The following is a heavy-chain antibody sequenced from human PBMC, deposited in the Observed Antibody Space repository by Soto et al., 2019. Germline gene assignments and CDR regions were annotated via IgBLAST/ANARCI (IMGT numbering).Heavy chain of an antibody. Sequence: QVQLVQSGAEVKKPGSSVKVSCKASGGIFSNYAISWVRQAPGQGLEWMGGIIPIYGITKYAQKFQGRVTITADESTTTVYMEQSSLRSDDTAVYYCAKEVWTTHYYNYTMDVWGQGTSVIVSA. V-gene: IGHV1-69*01. CDR1: GGIFSNYA. CDR3: AKEVWTTHYYNYTMDV. CDR2: IIPIYGIT. D-gene: IGHD3-16*01. J-gene: IGHJ6*01.